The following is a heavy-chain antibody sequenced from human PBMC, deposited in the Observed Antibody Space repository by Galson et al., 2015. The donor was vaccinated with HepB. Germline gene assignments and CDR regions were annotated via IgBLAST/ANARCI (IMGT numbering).Heavy chain of an antibody. Sequence: SLRLSCAASGFTFSSYSMNWVRQAPGKGLEWVSYISSSSSTIYYADSVKGRFTISRDDSKNSLYLQMNSLRAEDTAVYYCARANYYGSGSFDYWGQGTLVTVSS. J-gene: IGHJ4*02. CDR2: ISSSSSTI. V-gene: IGHV3-48*01. CDR1: GFTFSSYS. CDR3: ARANYYGSGSFDY. D-gene: IGHD3-10*01.